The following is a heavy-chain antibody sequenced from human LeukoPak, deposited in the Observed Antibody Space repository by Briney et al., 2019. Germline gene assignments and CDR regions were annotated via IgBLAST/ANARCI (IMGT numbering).Heavy chain of an antibody. CDR1: GGSISSYY. D-gene: IGHD3-10*01. J-gene: IGHJ5*02. V-gene: IGHV4-59*12. Sequence: SSETLSLTCTVSGGSISSYYWTWIRPPPGKGLEWIGSLYYSGSTNYNPSLQSRVTISVDTSKNPVSLKLSTVTAADTAVYYCARGGYYGSGNDFRFDPWGQGTLVTVSS. CDR2: LYYSGST. CDR3: ARGGYYGSGNDFRFDP.